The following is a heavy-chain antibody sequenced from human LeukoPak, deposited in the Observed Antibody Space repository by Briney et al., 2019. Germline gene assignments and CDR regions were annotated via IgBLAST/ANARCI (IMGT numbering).Heavy chain of an antibody. V-gene: IGHV1-69*13. Sequence: ASVKVSCKASGGTFSSYAISWVRQAPGQGLEWMGGIIPIFGTANYAQKFQGRVTITADESTSTAYMELSSLRSEDTAVYYCAREMGDFWSGYYWRYFDYWGQGTLVTVSS. J-gene: IGHJ4*02. CDR3: AREMGDFWSGYYWRYFDY. CDR2: IIPIFGTA. CDR1: GGTFSSYA. D-gene: IGHD3-3*01.